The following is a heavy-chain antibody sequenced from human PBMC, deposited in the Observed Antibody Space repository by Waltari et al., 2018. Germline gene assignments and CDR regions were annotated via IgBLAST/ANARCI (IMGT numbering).Heavy chain of an antibody. CDR2: ISYDGSNK. CDR1: GFTFSSYA. J-gene: IGHJ6*02. D-gene: IGHD6-19*01. V-gene: IGHV3-30*01. CDR3: ARDSSPYSSGWYSLSVWYYYYGMDV. Sequence: QVQLVESGGGVVQPGRSLRLSCAASGFTFSSYAMHWVRPAPGKGLGWADVISYDGSNKYYADSVKGRFTISRDNSKNTLYLQMNSLRAEDTAVYYCARDSSPYSSGWYSLSVWYYYYGMDVWGQGTTVTVSS.